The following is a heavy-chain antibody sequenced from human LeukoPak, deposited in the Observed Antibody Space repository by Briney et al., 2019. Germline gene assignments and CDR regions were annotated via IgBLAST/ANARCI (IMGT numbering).Heavy chain of an antibody. J-gene: IGHJ5*02. D-gene: IGHD3-10*01. CDR3: ASTMVRGVP. CDR1: GFTFSSYW. Sequence: QPGGSLRLSCAASGFTFSSYWMHGVRQAPGKGLVGVSRIKSDGSSTSYADSVKGRFTISRDNAKNTLYLQMNSLRAEDTAVYYCASTMVRGVPWGQGTLVTVSS. CDR2: IKSDGSST. V-gene: IGHV3-74*01.